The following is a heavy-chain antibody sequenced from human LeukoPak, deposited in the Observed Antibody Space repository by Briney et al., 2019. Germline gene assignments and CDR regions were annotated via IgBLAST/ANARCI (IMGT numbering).Heavy chain of an antibody. D-gene: IGHD2-15*01. V-gene: IGHV3-23*01. J-gene: IGHJ4*02. CDR3: ASLEGYCSGGSCYGYFDY. CDR1: GFTFSSYW. Sequence: GGSLRLSCAASGFTFSSYWMTWVRQAPGKGLEWVSAISGSGGSTYYADSVKGRFTISRDNSKNTLYLQMNSLRAEDTAVYYCASLEGYCSGGSCYGYFDYWGQGTLVTVSS. CDR2: ISGSGGST.